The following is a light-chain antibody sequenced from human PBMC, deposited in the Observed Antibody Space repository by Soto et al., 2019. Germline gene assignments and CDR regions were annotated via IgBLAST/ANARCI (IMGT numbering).Light chain of an antibody. V-gene: IGKV4-1*01. CDR2: WAS. Sequence: DIVMTQSPDSLAVSLGERATINCKSSQSVLYSSNNKNYLAWYQQKPGQPPKLLIYWASTRESGVPDRFSGSGSGTDFTLTISSLQAQDVAVYYCQHYSTTPPNTFDQGPKLEIK. CDR1: QSVLYSSNNKNY. J-gene: IGKJ2*01. CDR3: QHYSTTPPNT.